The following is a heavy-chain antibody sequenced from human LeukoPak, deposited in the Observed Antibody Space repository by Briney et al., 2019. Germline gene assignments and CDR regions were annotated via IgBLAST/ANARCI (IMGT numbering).Heavy chain of an antibody. D-gene: IGHD3-16*01. V-gene: IGHV1-8*01. Sequence: ASVNVSCKASGYTFTSYDINWVRQAAGQGREWMGWLNPNSGNTVYAQKFQGRVTMTMNTSISTAYMELSSLRSEDTAVYYCARGRLRVPRSFDPWGQGTLVTVSS. CDR2: LNPNSGNT. J-gene: IGHJ5*02. CDR3: ARGRLRVPRSFDP. CDR1: GYTFTSYD.